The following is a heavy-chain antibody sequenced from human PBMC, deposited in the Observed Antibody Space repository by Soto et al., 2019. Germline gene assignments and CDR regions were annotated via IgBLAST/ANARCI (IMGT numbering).Heavy chain of an antibody. V-gene: IGHV3-7*01. D-gene: IGHD1-1*01. CDR2: IKQDGSEK. CDR1: GFTFSSYW. Sequence: EVQLVESGGGLVQPGGSLRLSCAASGFTFSSYWMSWVRQAPGKGLEWVANIKQDGSEKYYVDSVKGRFTIPRDNAKNSLYLQMNSLRAEDTAVYYCARSYHIGTGAFDIWGQGTMVTVSS. J-gene: IGHJ3*02. CDR3: ARSYHIGTGAFDI.